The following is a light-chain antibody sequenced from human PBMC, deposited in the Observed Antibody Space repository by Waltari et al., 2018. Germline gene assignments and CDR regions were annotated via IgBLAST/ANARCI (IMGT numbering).Light chain of an antibody. J-gene: IGLJ2*01. CDR3: SSYGGSNNLV. CDR2: EAS. Sequence: QSAPTQPPSASGSPGQSVTILTPGTSSDGSGSNHLSWYQQHPGKAPKFMIYEASKRPSGVPDRFSGSKSGNTAFLTVSRLQAEDEADYYCSSYGGSNNLVFGGGTKLTVL. V-gene: IGLV2-8*01. CDR1: SSDGSGSNH.